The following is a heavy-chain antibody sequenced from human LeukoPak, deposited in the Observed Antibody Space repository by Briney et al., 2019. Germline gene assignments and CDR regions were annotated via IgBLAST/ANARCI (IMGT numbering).Heavy chain of an antibody. Sequence: GGSLRLSCVASGLSFSSYSMHWVRQAPGKGLVWVSRIFKDGSGTSSADSVKGRFTISRDNANNTLYLQMNSLRAEDTAVYYCVIGDRYGYPNWGQGTLVTVSS. D-gene: IGHD5-18*01. J-gene: IGHJ4*02. CDR3: VIGDRYGYPN. V-gene: IGHV3-74*01. CDR1: GLSFSSYS. CDR2: IFKDGSGT.